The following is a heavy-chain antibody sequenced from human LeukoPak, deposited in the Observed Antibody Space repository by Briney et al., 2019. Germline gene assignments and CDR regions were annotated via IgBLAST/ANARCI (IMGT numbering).Heavy chain of an antibody. V-gene: IGHV4-39*07. CDR3: ARGRGFVVVTATPYYYMDV. Sequence: SETLSLTCTVSAGSISSSNYYWGWIRQPPGKGLEWIGEINHSGSTNYNPSLKSRVTISVDTSKNQFSLKLSSVTAADTAVYYCARGRGFVVVTATPYYYMDVWGKGTTVTVSS. CDR2: INHSGST. CDR1: AGSISSSNYY. J-gene: IGHJ6*03. D-gene: IGHD2-21*02.